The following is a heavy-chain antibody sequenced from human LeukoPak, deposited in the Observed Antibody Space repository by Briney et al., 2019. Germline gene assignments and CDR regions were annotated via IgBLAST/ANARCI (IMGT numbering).Heavy chain of an antibody. V-gene: IGHV3-7*01. J-gene: IGHJ4*02. D-gene: IGHD6-19*01. Sequence: GMSLRLSCAASGFIFSTSWMGWVRQAPGKGLEWVANIKEDGSEKYYVDSVKGRFTISRDNAKNSLYLQMNSLRVEDTAVYYCARALAVAGTGYWGQGTLVTVSS. CDR3: ARALAVAGTGY. CDR1: GFIFSTSW. CDR2: IKEDGSEK.